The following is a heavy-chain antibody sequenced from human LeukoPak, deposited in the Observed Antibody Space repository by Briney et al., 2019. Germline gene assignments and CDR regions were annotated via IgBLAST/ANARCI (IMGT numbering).Heavy chain of an antibody. J-gene: IGHJ4*02. CDR1: GGSISSGGYY. D-gene: IGHD6-6*01. CDR2: FYYSGST. Sequence: PSETLSLTCTVSGGSISSGGYYWSWIRQPPGKGLEWVGYFYYSGSTYYNPSLKSRISISVDTSKNHFSLKLSSVTAADTAMYYCARDDASSSSFDYWGQGTLVTVSS. CDR3: ARDDASSSSFDY. V-gene: IGHV4-31*03.